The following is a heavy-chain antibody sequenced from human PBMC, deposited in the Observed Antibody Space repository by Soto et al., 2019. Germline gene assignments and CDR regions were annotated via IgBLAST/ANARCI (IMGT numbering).Heavy chain of an antibody. D-gene: IGHD3-9*01. CDR2: INPNSGDT. J-gene: IGHJ6*02. Sequence: ASVKVSCKASGYIFTGYHIHWVRQAPGRGLEWMGWINPNSGDTEYAQNFQGRVTMTRDTSFNLVYMEMSGLMSGDTAVYYCARDARGTRGFDEMDIWGQGTTVTVSS. CDR1: GYIFTGYH. V-gene: IGHV1-2*02. CDR3: ARDARGTRGFDEMDI.